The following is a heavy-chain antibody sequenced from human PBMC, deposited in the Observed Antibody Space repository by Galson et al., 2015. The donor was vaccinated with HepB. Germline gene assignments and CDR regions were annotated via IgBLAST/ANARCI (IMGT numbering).Heavy chain of an antibody. CDR1: GGSISSGGYY. J-gene: IGHJ6*02. D-gene: IGHD3-10*01. V-gene: IGHV4-31*03. CDR2: IYYSGST. Sequence: TLSLTCTVSGGSISSGGYYWSWIRQHPGKGLEWIGYIYYSGSTYYNPSLKSRVTISVDTSKNQFSLKLSSVTAADTAVYYCARSLATNSRSRRADGEVLWFGELLSRYYYYGMDVWGQGTTVTVSS. CDR3: ARSLATNSRSRRADGEVLWFGELLSRYYYYGMDV.